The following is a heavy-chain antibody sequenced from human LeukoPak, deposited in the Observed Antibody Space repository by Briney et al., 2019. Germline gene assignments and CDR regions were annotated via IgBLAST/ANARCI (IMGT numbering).Heavy chain of an antibody. V-gene: IGHV1-2*02. CDR1: GYTFTGYY. CDR3: ARIHGSRSYYGLDYYYYMDV. J-gene: IGHJ6*03. CDR2: INPNSGGT. Sequence: ASVKVSCMASGYTFTGYYMHWVRQAPGQGLEWMGWINPNSGGTNYAQKLQGRVTMTTDTSTSTAYMELRSLRSDDTAVYYCARIHGSRSYYGLDYYYYMDVWGEGTTVTVSS. D-gene: IGHD3-10*01.